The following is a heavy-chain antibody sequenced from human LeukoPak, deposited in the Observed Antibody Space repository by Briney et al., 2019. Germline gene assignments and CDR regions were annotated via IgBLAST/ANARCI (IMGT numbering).Heavy chain of an antibody. CDR2: ISWNSGSI. V-gene: IGHV3-9*01. D-gene: IGHD6-13*01. CDR1: GFTFYDYA. J-gene: IGHJ6*02. CDR3: AKGPYIAAAGRYYYYGMDV. Sequence: GGSLRLSCAASGFTFYDYAMHWVRQAPGKGLEWVSGISWNSGSIGYADSVKGRFTISRDNAKNSLYLQMNSLRAEDAALYYCAKGPYIAAAGRYYYYGMDVWGQGTTVTVSS.